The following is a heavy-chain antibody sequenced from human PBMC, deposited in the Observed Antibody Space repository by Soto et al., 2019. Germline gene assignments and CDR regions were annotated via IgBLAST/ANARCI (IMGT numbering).Heavy chain of an antibody. J-gene: IGHJ4*02. Sequence: LSLTCAASGFTFSSYGMHWVRQAPGKGLEWVAVIWYDGSNKYYADSVKGRFTISRDNSKNTLYLQMNSLRAEDTAVYYCARDRGGAYGSGSYYNDYWGQGTLVTVSS. CDR3: ARDRGGAYGSGSYYNDY. V-gene: IGHV3-33*01. D-gene: IGHD3-10*01. CDR2: IWYDGSNK. CDR1: GFTFSSYG.